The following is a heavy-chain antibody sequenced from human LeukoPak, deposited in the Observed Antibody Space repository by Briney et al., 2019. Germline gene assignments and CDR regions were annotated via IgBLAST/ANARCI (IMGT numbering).Heavy chain of an antibody. Sequence: GASVKVSCKASGYTFTSYAISWVRQAPRQGLEWMGGIIPIFGTANYAQKFQGRVTITADESTSTAYMELSSLRSEDTAVYYCATNAGYSSSWYYYFDYWGQGTLVTVSS. CDR3: ATNAGYSSSWYYYFDY. V-gene: IGHV1-69*13. CDR1: GYTFTSYA. CDR2: IIPIFGTA. D-gene: IGHD6-13*01. J-gene: IGHJ4*02.